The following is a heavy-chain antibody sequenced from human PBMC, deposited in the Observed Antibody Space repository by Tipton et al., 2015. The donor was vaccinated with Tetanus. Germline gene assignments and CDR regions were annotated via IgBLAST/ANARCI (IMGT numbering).Heavy chain of an antibody. D-gene: IGHD2-8*02. J-gene: IGHJ1*01. Sequence: TLSLTCTVSGDSVSGYYWSWIRQPPGKGLEWVGYVYYTGDTNYNPSLKSRVTISMDRSENQISLKMTSVTAADTAVYYSAGVTAQRTELYFEHWGQGTQVTVSS. CDR1: GDSVSGYY. V-gene: IGHV4-59*02. CDR3: AGVTAQRTELYFEH. CDR2: VYYTGDT.